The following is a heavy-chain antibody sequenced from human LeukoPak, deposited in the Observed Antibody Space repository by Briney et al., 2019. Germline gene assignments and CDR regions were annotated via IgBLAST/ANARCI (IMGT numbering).Heavy chain of an antibody. CDR3: ARAPTVTSNGFDF. CDR1: GGSISSGGYS. D-gene: IGHD4-17*01. Sequence: SQTLSLTCAVSGGSISSGGYSWSWIRQPPGKGLGWIGYIYHSGGTYYNPSLKSRVTISVDRSKNQFSLKLNSVTAADTAVYYCARAPTVTSNGFDFWGQGTLVTVSS. CDR2: IYHSGGT. V-gene: IGHV4-30-2*01. J-gene: IGHJ4*02.